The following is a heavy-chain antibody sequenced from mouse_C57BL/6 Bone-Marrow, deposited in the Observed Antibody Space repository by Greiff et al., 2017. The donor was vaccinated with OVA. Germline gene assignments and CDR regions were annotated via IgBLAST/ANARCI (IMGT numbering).Heavy chain of an antibody. V-gene: IGHV1-55*01. Sequence: VKLVESGAELVKPGASVKMSCKASGYTFTSYWITWVKQRPGQGLEWIGDIYPGSGSTNYNEKFKSKATLTVDTSSSTAYMQLSSLTSEDSAVYYCARTGTFAYWGQGTLVTVSA. CDR2: IYPGSGST. J-gene: IGHJ3*01. CDR3: ARTGTFAY. CDR1: GYTFTSYW. D-gene: IGHD4-1*01.